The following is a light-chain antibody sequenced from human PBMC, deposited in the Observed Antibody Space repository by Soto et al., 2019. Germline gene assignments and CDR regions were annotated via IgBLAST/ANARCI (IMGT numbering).Light chain of an antibody. J-gene: IGLJ3*02. CDR1: SSDLGADYN. V-gene: IGLV1-40*01. CDR2: GNG. CDR3: QSYASNTTPSV. Sequence: QSVLTQPASVSGAPGQRITISCTGSSSDLGADYNVYWYQQPPGTAPKLLIYGNGNRPSGVSNRFSGSKSATSASLAITGLQAEDEADYYCQSYASNTTPSVFGGGTKLTV.